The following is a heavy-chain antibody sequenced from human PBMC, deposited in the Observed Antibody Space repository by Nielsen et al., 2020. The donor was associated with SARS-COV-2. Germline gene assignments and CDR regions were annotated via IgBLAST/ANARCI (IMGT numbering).Heavy chain of an antibody. CDR1: GFTFSDYA. J-gene: IGHJ4*02. CDR3: AKWGGAYCGSDCYRPLNFDY. Sequence: GGSLRLSCAASGFTFSDYAMSWVRQAPGKGLEWVSAISGSGGSTYYADSVKGRFTISRDNSKNTLYLQSNSLRADDTAVYYCAKWGGAYCGSDCYRPLNFDYWGQGTLVTVSS. CDR2: ISGSGGST. D-gene: IGHD2-21*02. V-gene: IGHV3-23*01.